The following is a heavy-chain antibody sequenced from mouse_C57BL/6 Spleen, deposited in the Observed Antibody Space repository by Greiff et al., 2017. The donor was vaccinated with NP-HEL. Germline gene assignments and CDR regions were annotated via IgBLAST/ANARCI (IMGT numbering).Heavy chain of an antibody. CDR2: INPGSGGT. Sequence: QVQLQQSGAELVRPGTSVKVSCKASGYAFTNYLIEWVKQRPGQGLEWIGVINPGSGGTNYNEKFKGKATLTADKSSSTAYMQLSSLTSEDYAVYFCARSEEDYDFDYWGQGTTLTVSS. CDR3: ARSEEDYDFDY. J-gene: IGHJ2*01. V-gene: IGHV1-54*01. CDR1: GYAFTNYL. D-gene: IGHD2-4*01.